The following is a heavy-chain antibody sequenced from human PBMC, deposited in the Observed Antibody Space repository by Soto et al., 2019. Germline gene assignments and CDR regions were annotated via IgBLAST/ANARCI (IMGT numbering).Heavy chain of an antibody. V-gene: IGHV1-18*01. CDR2: ISAYNGNT. D-gene: IGHD3-22*01. Sequence: ASXKVSCKASGYTFTTYGISWVRQAPVQWFEWMGWISAYNGNTNYAQKLQGRVTMTTDTSTSTAYMELRSLRSDDTAVYYCARDSSGYNYWGQGTLVTVSS. CDR3: ARDSSGYNY. CDR1: GYTFTTYG. J-gene: IGHJ4*02.